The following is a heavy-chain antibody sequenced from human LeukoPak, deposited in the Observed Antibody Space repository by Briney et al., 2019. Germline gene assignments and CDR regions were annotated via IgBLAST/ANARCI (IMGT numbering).Heavy chain of an antibody. V-gene: IGHV3-23*01. CDR2: ISGNGGFTTNT. CDR1: GFTFSNYA. D-gene: IGHD4-23*01. Sequence: LPGGSLRLSCAASGFTFSNYAMTWVRQAPGKGLEWVSTISGNGGFTTNTYYADSVKGRFTISRDNSDNKLYLQMDGLRADDTAVYYCVKDRRYAGNSALSWSDPWGQGTLVTVSS. CDR3: VKDRRYAGNSALSWSDP. J-gene: IGHJ5*02.